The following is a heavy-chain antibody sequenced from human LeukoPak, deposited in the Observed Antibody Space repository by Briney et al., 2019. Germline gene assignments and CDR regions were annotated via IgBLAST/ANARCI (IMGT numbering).Heavy chain of an antibody. Sequence: GASVKVSCKASGYTFTSYGISWVRRAPGQGLEWMGWISAYNGNTNYAQKLQGRVTMTTDTSTSTAYMELRSLRSEDTAVYYCARLYGELELRGKPGSYAFDIWGQGTMVTVSS. V-gene: IGHV1-18*01. J-gene: IGHJ3*02. CDR3: ARLYGELELRGKPGSYAFDI. CDR1: GYTFTSYG. D-gene: IGHD1-7*01. CDR2: ISAYNGNT.